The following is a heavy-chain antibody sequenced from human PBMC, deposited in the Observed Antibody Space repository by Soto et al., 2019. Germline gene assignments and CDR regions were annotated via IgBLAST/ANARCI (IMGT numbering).Heavy chain of an antibody. Sequence: TLSLTCAVSGGSISSGGYSWSWIRQPPGKGLEWIGYIYHSGSTYYNPSLKSRVTISVDRSKNQFSLKLSSVTAADTAVYYCARAYYDYVWGSYRSQNWFEPWGQGTLVTVSS. J-gene: IGHJ5*02. CDR2: IYHSGST. D-gene: IGHD3-16*02. CDR1: GGSISSGGYS. V-gene: IGHV4-30-2*01. CDR3: ARAYYDYVWGSYRSQNWFEP.